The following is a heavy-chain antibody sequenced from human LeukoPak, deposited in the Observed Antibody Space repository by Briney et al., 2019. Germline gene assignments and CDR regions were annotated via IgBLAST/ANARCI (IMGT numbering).Heavy chain of an antibody. J-gene: IGHJ6*04. D-gene: IGHD2-2*01. V-gene: IGHV4-59*01. CDR2: IYYSGST. CDR1: GGSISSYY. CDR3: ARDRSVGVPAANYGMDV. Sequence: SETLSLTCTVSGGSISSYYWSWIRQPPGKGLEWIGYIYYSGSTNYNPSLKSRVTISVDTSKHQFSLKLSSVTAADTAVYYCARDRSVGVPAANYGMDVWGKGTTVTVSS.